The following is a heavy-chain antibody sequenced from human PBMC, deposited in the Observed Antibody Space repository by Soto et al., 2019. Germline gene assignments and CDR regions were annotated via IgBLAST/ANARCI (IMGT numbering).Heavy chain of an antibody. CDR1: GFTFSHVW. CDR3: AADRYCSSNTCPGAFDI. J-gene: IGHJ3*02. V-gene: IGHV3-15*01. Sequence: EVQLVESGGDLVKPGGSLRLSCAASGFTFSHVWMTWVRQAPGKGLEWVGSIKRKSDGETTDYAAPVKGRFTISRDDSKNTLYLQMNSLKTDDTAVYYCAADRYCSSNTCPGAFDIWGQGTMVSVSA. D-gene: IGHD2-2*01. CDR2: IKRKSDGETT.